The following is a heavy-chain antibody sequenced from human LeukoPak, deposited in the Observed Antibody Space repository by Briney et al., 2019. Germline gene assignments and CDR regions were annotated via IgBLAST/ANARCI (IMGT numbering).Heavy chain of an antibody. D-gene: IGHD5-24*01. CDR1: GYTFTRYY. CDR3: ARERVEMATIGGEGLGY. Sequence: ASVKVSCKASGYTFTRYYIYLVRQAPGQGLEWMGIINPSGAGTRYAQKFQGRVTMTRDTSTSTVYLEVSSLRSEDTAVYYCARERVEMATIGGEGLGYWGQGTLVTVSS. V-gene: IGHV1-46*01. CDR2: INPSGAGT. J-gene: IGHJ4*02.